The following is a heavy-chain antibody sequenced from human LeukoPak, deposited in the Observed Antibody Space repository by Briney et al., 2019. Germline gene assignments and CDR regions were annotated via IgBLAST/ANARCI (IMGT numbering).Heavy chain of an antibody. CDR2: INPSDSYI. J-gene: IGHJ4*02. CDR1: GYSFSSYW. CDR3: ARQPRGTVVFDY. Sequence: PGESLKISCKGSGYSFSSYWIAWVRQMPGKGLEWMGRINPSDSYINHSPSFQGHVSISADKSVSTAYLQWSSLKASDSAMYYCARQPRGTVVFDYWGQGTLVTVSS. D-gene: IGHD4-23*01. V-gene: IGHV5-10-1*01.